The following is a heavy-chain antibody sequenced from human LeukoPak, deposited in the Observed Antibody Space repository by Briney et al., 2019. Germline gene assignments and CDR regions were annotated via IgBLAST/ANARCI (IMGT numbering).Heavy chain of an antibody. D-gene: IGHD5-12*01. CDR3: AREQSGWLFDY. CDR1: GFTFSSYA. V-gene: IGHV3-30*04. J-gene: IGHJ4*02. Sequence: QPGRSLRLSCAASGFTFSSYAMHWVRQAPGKGLEWVAVISYDGSNKYYADSVKGRFTISRDNAKNTLYLQMNSLRAEDTAVYYCAREQSGWLFDYWGRGNLVTVSS. CDR2: ISYDGSNK.